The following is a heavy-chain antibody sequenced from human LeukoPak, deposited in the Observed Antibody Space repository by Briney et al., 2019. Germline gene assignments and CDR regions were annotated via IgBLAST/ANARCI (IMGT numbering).Heavy chain of an antibody. D-gene: IGHD1-26*01. CDR2: IYHSGTT. J-gene: IGHJ4*02. CDR3: ARHRGSYNGDFDY. Sequence: PSETLSLTCGVSGYSISSYYNWGWIRQPPGKGLEWIANIYHSGTTYYNPSLKSRVTILVDKSKNQFSLKLNSVTAADTAVYYCARHRGSYNGDFDYWGQGALVTVSS. V-gene: IGHV4-38-2*01. CDR1: GYSISSYYN.